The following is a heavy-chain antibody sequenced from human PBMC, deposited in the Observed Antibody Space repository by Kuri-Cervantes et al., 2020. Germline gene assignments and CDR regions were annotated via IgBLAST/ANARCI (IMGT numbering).Heavy chain of an antibody. CDR2: ISYDGSNK. J-gene: IGHJ4*02. CDR3: ARDLGLDYGVNDY. D-gene: IGHD4-17*01. Sequence: GGSLRLSCAASGFTFSSYAMHWVRQAPGKGLEWVAVISYDGSNKYYADSVKGRFTISRDNSKNTLYLQMNSLRAEDMAVYYCARDLGLDYGVNDYWGQGTLVTVSS. CDR1: GFTFSSYA. V-gene: IGHV3-30*11.